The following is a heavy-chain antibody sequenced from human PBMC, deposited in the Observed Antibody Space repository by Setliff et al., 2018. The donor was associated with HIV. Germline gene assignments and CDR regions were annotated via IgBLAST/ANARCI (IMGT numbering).Heavy chain of an antibody. CDR3: ATKPRPIAVVPAATFWYFDL. CDR1: GGSISSDAYY. V-gene: IGHV4-31*03. CDR2: VYYTGST. J-gene: IGHJ2*01. Sequence: LSLTCTVSGGSISSDAYYWSWIRQHPGKGLEWIGYVYYTGSTYYNPSLKSRVTMPVDTSKNQFSLKLSSVTVADTAIYYCATKPRPIAVVPAATFWYFDLWGRGTLVTVS. D-gene: IGHD2-2*01.